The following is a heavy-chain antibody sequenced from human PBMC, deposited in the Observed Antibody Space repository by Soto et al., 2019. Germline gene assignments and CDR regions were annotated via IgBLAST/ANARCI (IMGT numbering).Heavy chain of an antibody. V-gene: IGHV3-64*01. Sequence: EVQLVESGGGLVQPGGSLRLSCAASGFTFGSYPMHWVRQAPGKGLEYVSAISTNGDSTFYANSVKGRFTISRDNTKNTLYIQMRSLRAEDMGVYDCARGGMSHHRWVFDYWGQGTLVTASS. D-gene: IGHD3-10*01. CDR1: GFTFGSYP. CDR3: ARGGMSHHRWVFDY. CDR2: ISTNGDST. J-gene: IGHJ4*02.